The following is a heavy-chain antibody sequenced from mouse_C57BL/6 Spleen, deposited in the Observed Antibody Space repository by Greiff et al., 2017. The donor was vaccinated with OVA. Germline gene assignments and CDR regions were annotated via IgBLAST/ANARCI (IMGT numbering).Heavy chain of an antibody. V-gene: IGHV1-42*01. D-gene: IGHD1-1*01. CDR3: ARSLITTVVAFDY. J-gene: IGHJ2*01. Sequence: EVKLVESGPELVKPGASVKISCKASGYSFTGYYMNWVKQSPEKSLEWIGEINPSTGGTTYNQKFKAKATLTVDKSSSTAYMQLKSLTSEDSAVYYCARSLITTVVAFDYWGQGTTLTVSS. CDR1: GYSFTGYY. CDR2: INPSTGGT.